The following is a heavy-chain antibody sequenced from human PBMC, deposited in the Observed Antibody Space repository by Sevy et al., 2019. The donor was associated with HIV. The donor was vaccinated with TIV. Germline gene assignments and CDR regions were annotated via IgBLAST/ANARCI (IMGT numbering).Heavy chain of an antibody. CDR1: GYTFTSYD. CDR2: MNPNSGNT. V-gene: IGHV1-8*01. CDR3: ARGRFDMDPSSNWFDP. D-gene: IGHD2-15*01. Sequence: ASVKVSCKASGYTFTSYDINWVRQATGQGLEWMGWMNPNSGNTGYAQKFQGRVTMTRNTSISTAYMELSSLRSEDTAVYYCARGRFDMDPSSNWFDPWGQGTLVTVSS. J-gene: IGHJ5*02.